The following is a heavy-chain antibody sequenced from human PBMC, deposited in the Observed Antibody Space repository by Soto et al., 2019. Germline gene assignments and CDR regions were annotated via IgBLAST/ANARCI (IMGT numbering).Heavy chain of an antibody. D-gene: IGHD3-16*01. V-gene: IGHV3-64*01. J-gene: IGHJ4*02. Sequence: EVQLVESGGGLVQPGGSLRLSCAASGFTFSSYAMHWVRQAPGKGLEYVSAISSNGGSTYYANSVKGRFTISRDNSMNTLYLRMGILRAEDMAVYYCASGGSGFYSAYWGRGTLVTVSS. CDR1: GFTFSSYA. CDR2: ISSNGGST. CDR3: ASGGSGFYSAY.